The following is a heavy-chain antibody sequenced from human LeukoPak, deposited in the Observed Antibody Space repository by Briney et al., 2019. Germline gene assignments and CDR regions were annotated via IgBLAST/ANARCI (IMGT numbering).Heavy chain of an antibody. J-gene: IGHJ4*02. D-gene: IGHD3-3*01. Sequence: GRSLRLSCVVSGFTFTNYGMHWVRQAPGKGLDWVASIAYDGSNENYAESVKGRFTISRDNSKNTLYTQLNSLRAEDTAVYYCARPSGSVTIFGVVDYFDYWGQGSLVTVSS. V-gene: IGHV3-30*04. CDR1: GFTFTNYG. CDR3: ARPSGSVTIFGVVDYFDY. CDR2: IAYDGSNE.